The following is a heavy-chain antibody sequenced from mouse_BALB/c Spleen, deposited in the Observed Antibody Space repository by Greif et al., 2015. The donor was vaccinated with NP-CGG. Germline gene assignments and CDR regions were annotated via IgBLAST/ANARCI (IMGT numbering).Heavy chain of an antibody. D-gene: IGHD2-1*01. CDR2: IYPGGGDT. CDR1: GYAFSSYW. CDR3: ARERDGNFAY. J-gene: IGHJ3*01. V-gene: IGHV1-80*01. Sequence: VQRVESGAELVRPGSSVKISCKASGYAFSSYWMNWVKQRPGQGLEWIGQIYPGGGDTNYNGKFKGKATLTADKSSSTAYMQLSSLTSEDSAVYFCARERDGNFAYWGQGTLVTVSA.